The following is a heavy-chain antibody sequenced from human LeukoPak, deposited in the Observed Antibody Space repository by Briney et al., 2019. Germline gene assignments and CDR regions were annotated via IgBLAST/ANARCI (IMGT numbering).Heavy chain of an antibody. CDR3: GRGHSTLIDY. J-gene: IGHJ4*02. CDR1: GSLFTSYW. CDR2: IYTSDSDT. D-gene: IGHD6-13*01. V-gene: IGHV5-51*01. Sequence: GAALETSWQCSGSLFTSYWIGLERQLPGKGLRWMGVIYTSDSDTRYSPSFQGQVTISADKCISTAYLQWSSLKASDSAMYYCGRGHSTLIDYWGQGSLVTVSS.